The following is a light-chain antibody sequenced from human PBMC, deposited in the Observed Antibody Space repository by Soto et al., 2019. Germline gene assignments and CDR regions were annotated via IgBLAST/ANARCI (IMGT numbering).Light chain of an antibody. Sequence: ALPPPPTTLSCSPGARSTPSCRASQSVSSYLAWYQQKPGQAPRLLIYDASNRATGIPARFSGSGSGTDFTLTISSLEPEDFAVYYCQQRSNWLTFGGGTKVDIK. CDR1: QSVSSY. J-gene: IGKJ4*01. CDR2: DAS. CDR3: QQRSNWLT. V-gene: IGKV3-11*01.